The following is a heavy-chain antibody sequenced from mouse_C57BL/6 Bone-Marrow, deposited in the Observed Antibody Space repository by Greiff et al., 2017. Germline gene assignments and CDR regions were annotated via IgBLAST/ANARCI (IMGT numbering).Heavy chain of an antibody. CDR2: IDPSDSYT. J-gene: IGHJ2*01. CDR1: GYTFTSYW. D-gene: IGHD3-2*02. Sequence: QVQLQQPGAELVRPGTSVKLSCKASGYTFTSYWMHWVKQRPGQGLEWIGVIDPSDSYTNYNQKFKGKATLTVDTSSSTAYMQLSSLTSEDSAVYYCAADSSVWGQGTTLTVSS. CDR3: AADSSV. V-gene: IGHV1-59*01.